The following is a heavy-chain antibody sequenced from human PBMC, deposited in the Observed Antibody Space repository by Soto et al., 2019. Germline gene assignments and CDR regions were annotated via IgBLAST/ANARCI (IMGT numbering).Heavy chain of an antibody. J-gene: IGHJ4*02. Sequence: QVQLVESGGGVVQPGRSLRLSCAASGFAFSSYAMHWVRQAPGKGLEWVALISYDGSNKYYADSVKGRFTISRDNSKNMLDLQMNSLRAEDTAVYDCAIDISSGYSYGPDYWGQGTLVTVSS. V-gene: IGHV3-30-3*01. CDR1: GFAFSSYA. CDR2: ISYDGSNK. D-gene: IGHD3-22*01. CDR3: AIDISSGYSYGPDY.